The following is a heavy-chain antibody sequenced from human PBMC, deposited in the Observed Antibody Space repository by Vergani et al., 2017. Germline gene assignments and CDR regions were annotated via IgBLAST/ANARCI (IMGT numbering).Heavy chain of an antibody. V-gene: IGHV3-74*01. CDR1: GFTFSSYW. J-gene: IGHJ3*02. CDR2: INSDGSRT. Sequence: EVQLVESGGGLFQPGGSLRFSCVASGFTFSSYWMHWVRQAPGQGLGWVSRINSDGSRTSYADSVTGRFTIARDTAKNTLYLQMNRLGAEDTAVYYCARERWGSGWFHAFDIWGQGTMVTVSS. CDR3: ARERWGSGWFHAFDI. D-gene: IGHD6-19*01.